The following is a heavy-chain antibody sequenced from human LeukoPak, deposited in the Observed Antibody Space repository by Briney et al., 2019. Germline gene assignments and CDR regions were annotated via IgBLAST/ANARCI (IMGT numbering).Heavy chain of an antibody. J-gene: IGHJ6*04. CDR3: AELGITMIGGV. CDR1: GFTFSSYA. V-gene: IGHV3-23*01. Sequence: GGSLRLSCAASGFTFSSYAMTWVRQAPGKGLEWVASIIGSGYSTYYADSVKGRFTISRDNAKNSLYLQMNSLRAEDTAVYYCAELGITMIGGVWGKGTTVTISS. CDR2: IIGSGYST. D-gene: IGHD3-10*02.